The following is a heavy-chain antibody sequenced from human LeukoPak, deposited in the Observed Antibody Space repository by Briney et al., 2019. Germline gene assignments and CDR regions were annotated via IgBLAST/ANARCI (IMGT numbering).Heavy chain of an antibody. CDR1: GGTFSSYA. V-gene: IGHV1-69*04. Sequence: ASVKVSCKASGGTFSSYAISWVRQAPGQGLEWMGRIIPILGIANYAQKFQGRVTITADKSTSTAYMELRSLRSDDTAVYYCARYNLKGTTGDYWGQGTLVTVSS. J-gene: IGHJ4*02. CDR2: IIPILGIA. CDR3: ARYNLKGTTGDY. D-gene: IGHD1-7*01.